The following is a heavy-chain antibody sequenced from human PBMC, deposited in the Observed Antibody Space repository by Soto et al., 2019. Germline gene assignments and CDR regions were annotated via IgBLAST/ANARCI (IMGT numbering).Heavy chain of an antibody. CDR3: ARGRIREMEYSGSITAFDY. V-gene: IGHV3-48*02. CDR1: GLTFSSYS. D-gene: IGHD1-26*01. CDR2: ISSTSGIR. J-gene: IGHJ4*02. Sequence: GSLRLSCAASGLTFSSYSMNWVRQAPGKGMEWVSYISSTSGIRHYADSVKGRFTISRDNAKNSLYLEMNSLRDEDTAVYYCARGRIREMEYSGSITAFDYWGQGTLVTVSS.